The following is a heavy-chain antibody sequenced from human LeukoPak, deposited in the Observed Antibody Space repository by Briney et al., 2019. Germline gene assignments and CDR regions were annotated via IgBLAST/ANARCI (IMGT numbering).Heavy chain of an antibody. CDR3: ASSYYDSSALLDAFDI. Sequence: GGSLRLSCAASGFTFSNYWMSWVRQAPGKGLEWVANIRQDGSDKYYVDSVKGRFTISRDSAKNSLYLQMNSLRAEDTAVYYCASSYYDSSALLDAFDIWGQGTMVTVSS. CDR1: GFTFSNYW. D-gene: IGHD3-22*01. J-gene: IGHJ3*02. V-gene: IGHV3-7*01. CDR2: IRQDGSDK.